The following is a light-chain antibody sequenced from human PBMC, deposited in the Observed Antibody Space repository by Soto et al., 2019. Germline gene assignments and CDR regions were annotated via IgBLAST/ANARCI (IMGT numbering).Light chain of an antibody. J-gene: IGLJ1*01. Sequence: QCVLTQPASVSGSPGQSISISCTGTSSDVGGYNYVSWYQQHPGEAPKLMIYDVSTRPSGVSYRFSGSKSGNTASLTISGLQAEDEADYYCSSYTSSSAPFVFGTGTKVTVL. CDR3: SSYTSSSAPFV. CDR1: SSDVGGYNY. CDR2: DVS. V-gene: IGLV2-14*01.